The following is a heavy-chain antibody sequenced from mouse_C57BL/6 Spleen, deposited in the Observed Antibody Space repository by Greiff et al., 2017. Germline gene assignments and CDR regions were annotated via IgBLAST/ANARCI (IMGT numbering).Heavy chain of an antibody. CDR2: ISYDGSN. CDR1: GYSITSGYY. Sequence: DVQLQESGPGLVKPSQSLSLTCSVTGYSITSGYYWNWIRQFPGNKLEWMGYISYDGSNNYNPSLQNRISITRDTSKNQFFLKLNSVTTEETATYYCARGEGYWYFDVWGTGTTVTVSS. V-gene: IGHV3-6*01. CDR3: ARGEGYWYFDV. J-gene: IGHJ1*03.